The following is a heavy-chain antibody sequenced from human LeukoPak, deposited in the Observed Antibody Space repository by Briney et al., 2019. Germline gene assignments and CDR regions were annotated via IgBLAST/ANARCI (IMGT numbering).Heavy chain of an antibody. Sequence: GGSLRLSCAASGFTFSSYSMNWVRQAPGKGLEWVSSISSSSSYIYYADSVKGRFTISRDNSKNTLYLQMNSLRAEDTAVYYCAKVRVTMIVVVRGPPNAFDIWGQGTMVTVSS. CDR3: AKVRVTMIVVVRGPPNAFDI. D-gene: IGHD3-22*01. CDR2: ISSSSSYI. J-gene: IGHJ3*02. CDR1: GFTFSSYS. V-gene: IGHV3-21*04.